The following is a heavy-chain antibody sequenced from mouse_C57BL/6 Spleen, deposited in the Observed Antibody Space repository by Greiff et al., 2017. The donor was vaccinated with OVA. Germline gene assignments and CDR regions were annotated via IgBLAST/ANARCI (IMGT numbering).Heavy chain of an antibody. CDR3: AREDLSLYAMDY. Sequence: EVQLQESGPGLVKPSQSLSLTCSVTGYSITSGYYWNWIRQFPGNKLEWMGYISYDGSNNYNPSLKNRISITRDTSKNQFFLKLNSVTTEDTATYYCAREDLSLYAMDYWGQGTSVTVSS. V-gene: IGHV3-6*01. CDR1: GYSITSGYY. J-gene: IGHJ4*01. CDR2: ISYDGSN.